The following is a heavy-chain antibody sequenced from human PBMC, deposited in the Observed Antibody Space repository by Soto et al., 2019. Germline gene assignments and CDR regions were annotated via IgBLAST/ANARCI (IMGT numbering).Heavy chain of an antibody. D-gene: IGHD6-6*01. Sequence: QVQLVQSGAEVKKPGSSVKVSCKASGGTFSSYAISWVRQAPGQGLEWMGGIIPIFGTAKYAQKFQGRVRITADESTRTAYMELSSLRSEDKAVYYWARVRGDARPHWFDPWGQGTLVTVSS. CDR3: ARVRGDARPHWFDP. CDR2: IIPIFGTA. V-gene: IGHV1-69*01. CDR1: GGTFSSYA. J-gene: IGHJ5*02.